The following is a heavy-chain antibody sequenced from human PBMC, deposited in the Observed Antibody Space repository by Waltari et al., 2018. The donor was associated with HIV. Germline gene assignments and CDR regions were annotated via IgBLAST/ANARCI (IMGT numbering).Heavy chain of an antibody. V-gene: IGHV1-8*01. CDR2: INSNVGNT. CDR1: GYSFTSYD. D-gene: IGHD2-21*02. Sequence: QVQLVQSGAEVKKPGAPVKVSCKTSGYSFTSYDLNWVRQASGQGLEWMGWINSNVGNTGYAQRFQGRITMTRNTSTSTAYMELSGLTSEDTAVYYCARVATVPLGYWGQGTLVTVS. CDR3: ARVATVPLGY. J-gene: IGHJ4*02.